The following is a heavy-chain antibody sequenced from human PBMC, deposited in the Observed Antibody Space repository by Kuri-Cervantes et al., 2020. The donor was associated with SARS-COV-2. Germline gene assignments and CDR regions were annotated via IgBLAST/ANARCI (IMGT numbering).Heavy chain of an antibody. D-gene: IGHD5-12*01. CDR3: ARVGVATGGFWCDP. CDR1: GGSISSSSYY. Sequence: SETLSLTCTVSGGSISSSSYYWGWIRQPPGKGLEWIGSIYYSGSTYYNPSLKSRVTISVDRSKYQFSLELSSVTAADTAVYYCARVGVATGGFWCDPWGQGTLVTVSS. CDR2: IYYSGST. V-gene: IGHV4-39*07. J-gene: IGHJ5*02.